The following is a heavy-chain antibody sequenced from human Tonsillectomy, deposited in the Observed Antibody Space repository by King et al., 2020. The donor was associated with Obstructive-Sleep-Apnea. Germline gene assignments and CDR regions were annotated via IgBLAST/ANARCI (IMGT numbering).Heavy chain of an antibody. Sequence: VQLVESGGGLVQPGGSLRLYCAAYGFTMSSYAMSCVSQAPGKGLEWVSAIRGSGGMKYYADSVKGRFNISGDNSKNTLDLQMNSLRDEDTAVYYCARSYEGYFDYWGQGTLVTVSS. CDR3: ARSYEGYFDY. V-gene: IGHV3-23*04. CDR2: IRGSGGMK. J-gene: IGHJ4*02. D-gene: IGHD1-26*01. CDR1: GFTMSSYA.